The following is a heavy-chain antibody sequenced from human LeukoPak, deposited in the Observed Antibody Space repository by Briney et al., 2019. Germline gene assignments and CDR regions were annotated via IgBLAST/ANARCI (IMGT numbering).Heavy chain of an antibody. CDR2: IHHSGSA. Sequence: SETLSLTCTVSGDSISSGDFYWSWVRQPPGKGXXXIAYIHHSGSAFYSRSLKRRVTISVDSSKNQFSLRLTSVTAADTAVYFCARDRAVDAGGIDFWGQGTLVTVSP. CDR3: ARDRAVDAGGIDF. CDR1: GDSISSGDFY. D-gene: IGHD5-18*01. J-gene: IGHJ4*02. V-gene: IGHV4-30-4*01.